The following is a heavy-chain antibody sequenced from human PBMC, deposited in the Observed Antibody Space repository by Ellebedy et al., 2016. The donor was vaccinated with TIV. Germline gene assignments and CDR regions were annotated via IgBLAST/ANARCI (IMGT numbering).Heavy chain of an antibody. D-gene: IGHD6-13*01. V-gene: IGHV3-48*03. J-gene: IGHJ2*01. CDR2: ISSSGSTI. Sequence: GESLKISCAASGFTFSSYEMNWVRQAPGKGLEWVSYISSSGSTIYYADSVKGRFTISRDNSKNTLYLQMNSLRAEDTAVYYCARVHSSSWYIAWYFDLWGRGTLVTVSS. CDR3: ARVHSSSWYIAWYFDL. CDR1: GFTFSSYE.